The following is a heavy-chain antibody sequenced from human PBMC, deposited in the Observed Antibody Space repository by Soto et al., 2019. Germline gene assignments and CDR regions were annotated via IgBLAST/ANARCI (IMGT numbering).Heavy chain of an antibody. CDR3: ARGLAAAGTKNWFDP. D-gene: IGHD6-13*01. Sequence: SETLSLTCTVSGGSISSGGYYWSWIRQHPGKGLEWIGYIYYSGSTYYNPSLKSQVTISVDTSKNQFSLKLSSVTAADTAVYYCARGLAAAGTKNWFDPWGQGTLVTVSS. CDR2: IYYSGST. J-gene: IGHJ5*02. V-gene: IGHV4-31*01. CDR1: GGSISSGGYY.